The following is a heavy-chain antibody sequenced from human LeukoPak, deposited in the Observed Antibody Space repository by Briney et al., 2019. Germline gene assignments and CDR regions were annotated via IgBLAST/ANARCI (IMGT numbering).Heavy chain of an antibody. CDR3: ARARTFKD. V-gene: IGHV4-34*01. J-gene: IGHJ4*02. CDR1: GGSFSGYY. CDR2: INHSGST. Sequence: PSETLSLTCAVYGGSFSGYYWSWIRQPPGKGLEWIGEINHSGSTNYNPSLKSRVTISVDTSKNQFSLKLSSVTAADTAVYYCARARTFKDWGRGTLVTVSS.